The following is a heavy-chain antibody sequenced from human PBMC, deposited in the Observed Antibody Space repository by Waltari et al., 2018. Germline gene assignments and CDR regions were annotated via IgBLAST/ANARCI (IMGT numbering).Heavy chain of an antibody. J-gene: IGHJ6*03. D-gene: IGHD2-15*01. CDR3: ARGGRRLVASMASYYYYMDV. CDR2: ISSSSSYI. V-gene: IGHV3-21*01. CDR1: GFTFSSYS. Sequence: EVQLVESGGGLVKPGGSLRLSCAASGFTFSSYSMNWVRQAPGKGLEWVSSISSSSSYIYYADSLKGRFTISSDNAKNSLYLQMNSLSAEDTAVYYCARGGRRLVASMASYYYYMDVWGKGTTVTVSS.